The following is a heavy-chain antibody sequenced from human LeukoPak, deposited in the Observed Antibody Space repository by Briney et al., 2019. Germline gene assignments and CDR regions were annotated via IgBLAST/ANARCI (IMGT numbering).Heavy chain of an antibody. J-gene: IGHJ4*02. V-gene: IGHV3-11*01. CDR1: GFTFSDYY. CDR2: ISSRGSTI. CDR3: ARVGGEADWFFDY. Sequence: GGSLRLSCTASGFTFSDYYMSWIRQAPGEGLEWVSYISSRGSTIYYADSVKGRVTISRDNAKNSLYLQMNSLRAEDTAVYYCARVGGEADWFFDYWGQGTLVTVSS. D-gene: IGHD3-9*01.